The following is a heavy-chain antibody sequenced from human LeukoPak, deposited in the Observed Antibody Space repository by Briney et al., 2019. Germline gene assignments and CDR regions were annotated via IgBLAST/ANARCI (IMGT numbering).Heavy chain of an antibody. Sequence: TGGSLRLSCIASGFTFSSSAMSWVRQAPGKGLEWVSAISGSGGSTYYADSVKGRFTISRDNSKNTLYLQMNSLRAEDTAVYYCAKGVPYGDYGLVGFSWGQGTLVTVSS. J-gene: IGHJ5*02. D-gene: IGHD4-17*01. V-gene: IGHV3-23*01. CDR1: GFTFSSSA. CDR3: AKGVPYGDYGLVGFS. CDR2: ISGSGGST.